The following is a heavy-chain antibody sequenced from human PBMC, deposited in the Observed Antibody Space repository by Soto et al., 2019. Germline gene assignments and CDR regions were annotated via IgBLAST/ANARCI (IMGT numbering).Heavy chain of an antibody. CDR1: GGSISSYY. J-gene: IGHJ4*02. D-gene: IGHD2-21*02. Sequence: SETLSITCTVSGGSISSYYWSWIRQPPGKGLEWIGYIYYSGSTNYNPSLKSRVTISVDTSKNQFSLKLSSVTAADTAVYYCARGYCGGDCYPFDYWGQGTQVTVSS. CDR3: ARGYCGGDCYPFDY. CDR2: IYYSGST. V-gene: IGHV4-59*01.